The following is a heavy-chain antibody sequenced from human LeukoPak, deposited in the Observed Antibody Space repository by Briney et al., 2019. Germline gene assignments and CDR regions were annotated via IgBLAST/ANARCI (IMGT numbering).Heavy chain of an antibody. D-gene: IGHD2-2*01. CDR2: ISYDGSNK. Sequence: PGRSLRLSCAAPGFTFSSYGMHWVRQAPGKGLEWVAVISYDGSNKYYADSVKGRFTISRDKSKNTLYLQMNSLRAEDPAVCYGANPLFSTTSCFDYWGQGTLVTVSS. V-gene: IGHV3-30*18. CDR3: ANPLFSTTSCFDY. CDR1: GFTFSSYG. J-gene: IGHJ4*02.